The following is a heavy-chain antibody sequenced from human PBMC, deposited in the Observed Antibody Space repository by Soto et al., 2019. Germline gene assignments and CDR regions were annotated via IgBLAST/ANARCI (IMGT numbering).Heavy chain of an antibody. Sequence: QVQLVESGGGVVQPGRSLRLSCAASGFTFRSYAMHWVRQAPGKRLEWVAVIASDGRDKHHADSVKSRFTISRDNAKNTMFLHMNSLRAEDTAVYYCAKDRYIGAAGYHFDYWGQGTLVTVSS. CDR1: GFTFRSYA. CDR2: IASDGRDK. V-gene: IGHV3-30*18. CDR3: AKDRYIGAAGYHFDY. D-gene: IGHD6-13*01. J-gene: IGHJ4*02.